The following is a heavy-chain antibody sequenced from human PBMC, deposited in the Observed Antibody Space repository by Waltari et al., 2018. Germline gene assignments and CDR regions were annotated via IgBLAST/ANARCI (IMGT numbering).Heavy chain of an antibody. CDR1: GFIFNNYA. CDR2: INGYGDKT. Sequence: EVQVLESGGGLVQPGGSLRLTCAASGFIFNNYAINWVRQAPGKGLGWGSGINGYGDKTYYEDSVKGRFTRSRDNSRNTLSLQMNSLRAEDTAVYYCAKAHFYDTSGYIEHWGQGTLVTVSS. D-gene: IGHD3-22*01. J-gene: IGHJ5*02. V-gene: IGHV3-23*01. CDR3: AKAHFYDTSGYIEH.